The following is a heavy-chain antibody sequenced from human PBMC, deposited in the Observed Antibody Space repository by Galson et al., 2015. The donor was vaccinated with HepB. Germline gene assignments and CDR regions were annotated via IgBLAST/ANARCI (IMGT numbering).Heavy chain of an antibody. V-gene: IGHV3-30*18. J-gene: IGHJ5*02. D-gene: IGHD4-17*01. CDR2: ISYDGSNK. Sequence: FLRLSCAASGFTFSRHGMHWVRQAPGKGLEWVAAISYDGSNKYSADSVKGRFTISRDNSRNTLYLQMSSLRAEDTAVYYCAKGGYGDYGFYWFDPWGQGTLVTVSS. CDR1: GFTFSRHG. CDR3: AKGGYGDYGFYWFDP.